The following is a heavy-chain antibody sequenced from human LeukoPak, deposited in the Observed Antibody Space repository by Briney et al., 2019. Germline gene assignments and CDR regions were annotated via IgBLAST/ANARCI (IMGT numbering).Heavy chain of an antibody. V-gene: IGHV4-4*09. D-gene: IGHD6-6*01. J-gene: IGHJ4*02. CDR3: ARLTRLSTSPDRYYLDY. Sequence: KPSETLSLTCTVPGDSISSYYWSWIRQPPGKGLEWIGYIYTSGGTNYIPSLKGRVTISIDTSKNQFSLKLSSVTAADSAVYYCARLTRLSTSPDRYYLDYWGQGTLVTVSS. CDR1: GDSISSYY. CDR2: IYTSGGT.